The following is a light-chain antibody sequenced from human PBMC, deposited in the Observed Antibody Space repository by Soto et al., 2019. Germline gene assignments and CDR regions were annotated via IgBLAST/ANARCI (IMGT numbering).Light chain of an antibody. J-gene: IGLJ1*01. Sequence: SVLTQPASVSGSPGQSITISCTGTSSDVGGYNYVSWYQQHPGKAPKLMIYDVSNRPSGISNRFSGSKSGNTASLTISGLQAEDEADYYCSSYTGTTTYLFATGTKVTVL. V-gene: IGLV2-14*01. CDR2: DVS. CDR1: SSDVGGYNY. CDR3: SSYTGTTTYL.